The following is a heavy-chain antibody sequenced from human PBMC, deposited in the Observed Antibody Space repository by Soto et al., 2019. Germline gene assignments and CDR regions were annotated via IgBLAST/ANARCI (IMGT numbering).Heavy chain of an antibody. Sequence: ASVKVACNGSGYTFNTYGVGWVRQAPGQGLEWMGWISAYNGNTNYAQNLQGRVTMTTDTSTSTAYMELRSLRSDDTAVYFCARSYYGAFDYWGQGTLVTVSS. V-gene: IGHV1-18*01. D-gene: IGHD3-3*01. CDR3: ARSYYGAFDY. J-gene: IGHJ4*02. CDR2: ISAYNGNT. CDR1: GYTFNTYG.